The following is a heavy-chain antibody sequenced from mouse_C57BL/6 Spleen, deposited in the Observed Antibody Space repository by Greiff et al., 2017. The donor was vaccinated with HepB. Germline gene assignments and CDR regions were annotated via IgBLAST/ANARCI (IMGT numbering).Heavy chain of an antibody. CDR1: GFSLTSYG. CDR3: ARNGDYDGNAMDY. CDR2: IWSGGST. V-gene: IGHV2-2*01. D-gene: IGHD2-4*01. J-gene: IGHJ4*01. Sequence: VQRVESGPGLVQPSQSLSITCTVSGFSLTSYGVHWVRQSPGKGLEWLGVIWSGGSTDYNAAFISRLSISKDNSKSQVFFKMNSLQADDTAIYYCARNGDYDGNAMDYWGQGTSVTVSS.